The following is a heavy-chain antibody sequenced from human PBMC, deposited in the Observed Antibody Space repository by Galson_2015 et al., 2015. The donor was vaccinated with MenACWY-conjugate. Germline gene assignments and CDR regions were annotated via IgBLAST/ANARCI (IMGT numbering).Heavy chain of an antibody. V-gene: IGHV3-23*01. CDR2: ISASGSRT. Sequence: SLRLSCAVSGFTFSSYAISWVRQAPGKGLEWVPGISASGSRTSYVDSVKGRFTISRDKSKNTLYLQMNSLRAEDTAVYYCAKGDMPVIGAPRFDNWGQGTLVTVSS. D-gene: IGHD2-2*01. CDR1: GFTFSSYA. CDR3: AKGDMPVIGAPRFDN. J-gene: IGHJ4*02.